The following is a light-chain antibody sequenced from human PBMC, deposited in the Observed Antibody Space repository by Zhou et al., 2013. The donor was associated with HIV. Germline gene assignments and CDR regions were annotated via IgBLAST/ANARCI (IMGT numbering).Light chain of an antibody. Sequence: DIQMTQSPSSLSASVGDRVTITCRASQSISSYLNWYQQKPGKAPKLLIYGASTAHSGVPSRFSGSGSGTDFTLTISSLQPEDFATYYCQQASSFPPLTFGGGTKVEIK. CDR2: GAS. CDR3: QQASSFPPLT. J-gene: IGKJ4*01. CDR1: QSISSY. V-gene: IGKV1-39*01.